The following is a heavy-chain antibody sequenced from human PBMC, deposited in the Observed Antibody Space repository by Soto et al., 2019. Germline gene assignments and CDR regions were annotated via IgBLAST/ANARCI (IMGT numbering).Heavy chain of an antibody. D-gene: IGHD6-6*01. CDR3: ARNLERRYSSSQGRGDY. Sequence: QVQLVQSGAEVKKPGSSVKVSCKASGGTFSSYAISWVRQAPGQGLEWMGGIFPIFGTANYAQKFQGRVTITADESTSTAYMELSSLRSEDTAVYYCARNLERRYSSSQGRGDYWGQGTLVTVSS. V-gene: IGHV1-69*12. J-gene: IGHJ4*02. CDR2: IFPIFGTA. CDR1: GGTFSSYA.